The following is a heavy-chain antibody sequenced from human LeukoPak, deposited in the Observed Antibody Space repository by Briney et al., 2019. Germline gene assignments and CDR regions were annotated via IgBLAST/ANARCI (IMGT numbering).Heavy chain of an antibody. J-gene: IGHJ5*02. CDR2: ISYEGINK. D-gene: IGHD4-23*01. CDR3: VRESRNQLLGWFDP. CDR1: GFTFSDFA. Sequence: GGSLRLSCAASGFTFSDFAIHWVRQSPGEGLKWLAVISYEGINKHSADSVKRRFTISRDNSKNILYLEMTSLRPEDTAVYYCVRESRNQLLGWFDPWGQGTLVTVSP. V-gene: IGHV3-30*04.